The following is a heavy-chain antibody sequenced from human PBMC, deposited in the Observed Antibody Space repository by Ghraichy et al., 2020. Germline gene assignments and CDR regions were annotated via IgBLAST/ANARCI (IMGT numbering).Heavy chain of an antibody. D-gene: IGHD5-24*01. J-gene: IGHJ4*02. V-gene: IGHV1-18*04. CDR2: ISSYNGNT. Sequence: ASVKVSCKASGYTFTSYGISWVRQAPGQGLEWMGLISSYNGNTNYAQNIQGRVTMTTDTSTRTAYMELRSLRSDDTAVYYCARGKDGYKQCFDYWGQGTLVTVSS. CDR3: ARGKDGYKQCFDY. CDR1: GYTFTSYG.